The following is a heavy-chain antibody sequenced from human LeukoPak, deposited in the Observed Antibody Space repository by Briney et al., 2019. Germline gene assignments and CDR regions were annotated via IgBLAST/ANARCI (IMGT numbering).Heavy chain of an antibody. CDR3: AREVGATDDY. CDR1: GFTFSSYN. J-gene: IGHJ4*02. Sequence: PGGSLRLSCAASGFTFSSYNMNWVRQAPGKGLEWVSSISGSSTYIYYADSVRGRFTISRDNAKNSLFLQMNSLRAEDTAVYYCAREVGATDDYWGQGTLVTVSS. V-gene: IGHV3-21*01. CDR2: ISGSSTYI. D-gene: IGHD1-26*01.